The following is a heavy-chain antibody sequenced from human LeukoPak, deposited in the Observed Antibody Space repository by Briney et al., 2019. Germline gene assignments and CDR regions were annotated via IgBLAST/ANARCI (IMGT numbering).Heavy chain of an antibody. CDR1: GGSFSGYY. V-gene: IGHV4-34*01. CDR2: INHSGST. Sequence: SETLSLTCAVYGGSFSGYYWSWIRQPPGKGLEWIGEINHSGSTNYNPSLKSRVTISVDTTKNQFSLKLSSVTAADTAVYYCARMMRAAGTIDYWGQGTLVTVSS. D-gene: IGHD6-13*01. CDR3: ARMMRAAGTIDY. J-gene: IGHJ4*02.